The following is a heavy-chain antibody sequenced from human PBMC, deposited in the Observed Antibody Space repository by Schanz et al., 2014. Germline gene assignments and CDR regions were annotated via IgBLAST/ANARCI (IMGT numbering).Heavy chain of an antibody. J-gene: IGHJ6*02. Sequence: QVQLQESGPGLVKPSDTLSLTCAVSGYSISRSNWWGWIRQPPGKGLEFIGYIYYSGNTYYNPSLKSRVTMSLDTSKNQFSRKLTSVTAVDTAVYYCARLVGPSFYYGMDVWGQGTTVTVSS. CDR3: ARLVGPSFYYGMDV. D-gene: IGHD2-15*01. V-gene: IGHV4-28*01. CDR1: GYSISRSNW. CDR2: IYYSGNT.